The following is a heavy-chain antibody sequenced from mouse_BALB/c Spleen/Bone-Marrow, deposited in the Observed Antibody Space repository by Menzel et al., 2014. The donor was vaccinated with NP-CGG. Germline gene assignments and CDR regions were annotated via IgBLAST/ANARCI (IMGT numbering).Heavy chain of an antibody. Sequence: VQLQQSGAELVKPGASVKLSCTASGFNTKDTYMHWVKQRPEQGLEWIGRIDPANGNTKYDPKFQGKATITADTSSNTAYLQLSSLTSEDTAVYYCNAWGYVDYWGQGTTLTVSS. D-gene: IGHD6-5*01. CDR3: NAWGYVDY. CDR1: GFNTKDTY. CDR2: IDPANGNT. V-gene: IGHV14-3*02. J-gene: IGHJ2*01.